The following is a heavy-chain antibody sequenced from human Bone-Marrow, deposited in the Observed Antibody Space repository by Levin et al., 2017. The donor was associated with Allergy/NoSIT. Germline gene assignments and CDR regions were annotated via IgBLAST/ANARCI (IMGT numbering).Heavy chain of an antibody. CDR2: ISGSGSST. CDR3: AKGAGGGAGAVALI. V-gene: IGHV3-23*01. J-gene: IGHJ4*02. CDR1: GFTFNSYA. D-gene: IGHD6-19*01. Sequence: PGGSLRLSCAASGFTFNSYALSWVRQAPGKGLEWVSAISGSGSSTYYADSVKGRFTISRDNSTTTLYLQMNSLRAEDTAVYYCAKGAGGGAGAVALIWGQGTLGTVSA.